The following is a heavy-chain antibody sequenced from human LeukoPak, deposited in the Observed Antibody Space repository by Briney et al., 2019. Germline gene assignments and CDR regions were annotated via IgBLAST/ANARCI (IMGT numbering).Heavy chain of an antibody. CDR3: ARDRALYYDSSGEKDY. Sequence: SVKVSCKASGGTFSSYAISWVRQAPGQGLEWMGGIIPIFGTANYAQKFQGRVTITTDESTSTAYMELSSLRSEDTAVYYCARDRALYYDSSGEKDYWGQGTLVTVSS. CDR2: IIPIFGTA. D-gene: IGHD3-22*01. J-gene: IGHJ4*02. CDR1: GGTFSSYA. V-gene: IGHV1-69*05.